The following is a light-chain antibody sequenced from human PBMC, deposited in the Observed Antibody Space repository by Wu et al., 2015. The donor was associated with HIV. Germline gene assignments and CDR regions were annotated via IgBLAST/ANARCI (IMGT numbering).Light chain of an antibody. V-gene: IGKV1-39*01. CDR3: QHYARWPPT. J-gene: IGKJ4*01. CDR1: QSISSY. CDR2: AAS. Sequence: DIQMTQSPSSLSASVGDRVTITCRASQSISSYLNWYQQKPGKAPKLLIYAASSLQSGVPSRFSGSGSGTDFTLTISNLESEDFAVYFCQHYARWPPTFGGGTRVEIK.